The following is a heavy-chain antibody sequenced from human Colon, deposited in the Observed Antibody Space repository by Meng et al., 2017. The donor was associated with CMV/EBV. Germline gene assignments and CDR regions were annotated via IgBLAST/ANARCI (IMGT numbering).Heavy chain of an antibody. V-gene: IGHV3-48*04. D-gene: IGHD1-7*01. Sequence: GESLQISCAAAGFSFSTYNMNWVRQAPGKGLEWVSYISGSSGTIYYADSVKGRFTISTDNAKNSLYLQMNRLRAEDTAMYYCARNLMGDNWNYDDGFDIWGQGTMVTVSS. CDR3: ARNLMGDNWNYDDGFDI. CDR2: ISGSSGTI. CDR1: GFSFSTYN. J-gene: IGHJ3*02.